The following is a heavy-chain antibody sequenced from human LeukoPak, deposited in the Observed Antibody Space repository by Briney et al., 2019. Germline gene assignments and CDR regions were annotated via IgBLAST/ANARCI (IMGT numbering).Heavy chain of an antibody. D-gene: IGHD3-16*01. J-gene: IGHJ6*02. V-gene: IGHV1-8*01. CDR1: GYTFTGFD. CDR2: MNPNSGDT. Sequence: ASVKVSCKASGYTFTGFDINWVRQATGQGLEWMGWMNPNSGDTVYAQKFQGRVIVTSNTSINTAYMELSSLRSEDTAVYYCARADYAMDIWGQGTTVTVSS. CDR3: ARADYAMDI.